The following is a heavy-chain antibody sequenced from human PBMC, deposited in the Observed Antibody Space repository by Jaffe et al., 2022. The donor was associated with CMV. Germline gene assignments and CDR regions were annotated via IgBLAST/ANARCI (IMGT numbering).Heavy chain of an antibody. CDR1: GFTFSGSA. V-gene: IGHV3-73*01. D-gene: IGHD5-18*01. Sequence: EVQLVESGGGLVQPGGSLKLSCAASGFTFSGSAMHWVRQASGKGLEWVGRIRSKANSYATAYAASVKGRFTISRDDSKNTAYLQMNSLKTEDTAVYYCTSPIYSYGRNFDYWGQGTLVTVSS. CDR3: TSPIYSYGRNFDY. J-gene: IGHJ4*02. CDR2: IRSKANSYAT.